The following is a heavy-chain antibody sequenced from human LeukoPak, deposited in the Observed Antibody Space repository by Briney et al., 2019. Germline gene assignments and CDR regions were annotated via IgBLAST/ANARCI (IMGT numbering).Heavy chain of an antibody. V-gene: IGHV3-11*01. CDR1: RFTFSEYY. D-gene: IGHD6-25*01. CDR3: VRAYRSGCSDEFDS. Sequence: SLRLFYAASRFTFSEYYMSWFRQAPGKGLECLSYIHGSDDSIYYADSVRDRFTISRDTAKNSLYLQMNSLTGEHTAFYCAVRAYRSGCSDEFDSWGQGTLVTVSS. J-gene: IGHJ4*02. CDR2: IHGSDDSI.